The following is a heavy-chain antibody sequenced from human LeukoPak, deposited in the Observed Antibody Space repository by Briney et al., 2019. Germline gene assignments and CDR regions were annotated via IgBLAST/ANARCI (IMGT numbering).Heavy chain of an antibody. CDR3: ARAGYGGNSDPFDY. D-gene: IGHD4-23*01. J-gene: IGHJ4*02. CDR1: GRSISSYY. Sequence: SETLSLTCTGSGRSISSYYWSWIRQPPGKGLEWIGYIYYSGSTNYNPSLKSRVTISVDTSKNQFSLKLSSVTAADTAVYYCARAGYGGNSDPFDYWGQGTLVTVSS. V-gene: IGHV4-59*01. CDR2: IYYSGST.